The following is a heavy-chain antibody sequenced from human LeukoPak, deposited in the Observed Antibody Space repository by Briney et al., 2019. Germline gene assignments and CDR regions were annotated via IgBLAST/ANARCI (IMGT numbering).Heavy chain of an antibody. CDR3: AGDISAAGLTYFDC. Sequence: SQTLSLTCTVSGGSISSGGYYWSWIRQHPGKGLEWIGYIYYSGSTYYNPSLKSRVTISVDTSKNQFSLKLSSVTAADTAVYYCAGDISAAGLTYFDCWGQGTLVTVSS. D-gene: IGHD6-19*01. J-gene: IGHJ4*02. V-gene: IGHV4-31*03. CDR2: IYYSGST. CDR1: GGSISSGGYY.